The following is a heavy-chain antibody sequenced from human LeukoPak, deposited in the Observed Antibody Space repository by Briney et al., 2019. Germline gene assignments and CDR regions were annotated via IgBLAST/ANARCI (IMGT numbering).Heavy chain of an antibody. CDR3: AKERNWSVVAATLNWFDP. CDR1: GFTFSSYA. Sequence: GGSLRLSCAASGFTFSSYAMSWVRQAPGKGLEWVSAIIGSGGRTYYADSVKGRFTISRDNSKNTLYLQMNSLRAEDTAVYYCAKERNWSVVAATLNWFDPWGQGTLVTVSS. J-gene: IGHJ5*02. CDR2: IIGSGGRT. V-gene: IGHV3-23*01. D-gene: IGHD2-15*01.